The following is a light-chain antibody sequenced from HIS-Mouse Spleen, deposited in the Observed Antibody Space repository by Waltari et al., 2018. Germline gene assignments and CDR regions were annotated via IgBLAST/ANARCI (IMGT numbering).Light chain of an antibody. CDR3: CSYAGSSTVV. V-gene: IGLV2-23*01. CDR2: EGS. Sequence: QSALTQPASVSGSPGQPLTIPCTGTSRDVGSYNLVSWYQQHPGKAPKLMIYEGSKRPSGVSNRFSGSKSGNTASLTISGLQAEDEADYYCCSYAGSSTVVFGGGTKLTVL. CDR1: SRDVGSYNL. J-gene: IGLJ2*01.